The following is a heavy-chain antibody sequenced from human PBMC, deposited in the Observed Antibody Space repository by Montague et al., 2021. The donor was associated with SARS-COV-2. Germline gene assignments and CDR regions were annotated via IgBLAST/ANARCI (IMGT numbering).Heavy chain of an antibody. Sequence: CAISGDRVSSNRAAWNWIRQSPSRGLEWLGRTYYRSKWYNDYAVSVKSRITINPDTSKNQFSLQLNSVTPEDTAVYYCARGIWFGELLTGYYYYGMDVWGQGITVTVSS. D-gene: IGHD3-10*01. CDR2: TYYRSKWYN. CDR3: ARGIWFGELLTGYYYYGMDV. V-gene: IGHV6-1*01. CDR1: GDRVSSNRAA. J-gene: IGHJ6*02.